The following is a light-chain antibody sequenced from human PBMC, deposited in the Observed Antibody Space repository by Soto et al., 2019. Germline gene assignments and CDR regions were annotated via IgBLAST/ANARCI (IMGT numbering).Light chain of an antibody. CDR1: QSISSW. CDR2: KAS. CDR3: QQYNSSSGT. V-gene: IGKV1-5*03. J-gene: IGKJ2*01. Sequence: DIQMTQSPSTLSASVGDRVTITCRASQSISSWLAWYQQKPGKAPKLLIYKASSLESGVPSRFSGSGSGTEFTLTISSLQPDEFATYYCQQYNSSSGTFGQGTKLEIK.